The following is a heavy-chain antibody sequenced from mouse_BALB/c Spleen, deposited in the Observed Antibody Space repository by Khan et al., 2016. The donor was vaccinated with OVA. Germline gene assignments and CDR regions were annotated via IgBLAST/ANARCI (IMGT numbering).Heavy chain of an antibody. CDR3: ARGYDFFAS. J-gene: IGHJ3*01. Sequence: VQLQQSGPDLVKPGASVKLSCKASGYSFTLYYMSWVKQSHGKSLEWIGRVNPNTDNINYNQEFKGKAILTVEKSSNTAYMERRSLTSEDSAVYFWARGYDFFASWGQGTLVTVSA. CDR1: GYSFTLYY. V-gene: IGHV1-26*01. CDR2: VNPNTDNI. D-gene: IGHD2-14*01.